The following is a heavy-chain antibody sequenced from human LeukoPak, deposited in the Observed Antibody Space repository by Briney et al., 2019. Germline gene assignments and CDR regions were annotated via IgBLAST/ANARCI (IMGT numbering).Heavy chain of an antibody. V-gene: IGHV3-74*01. CDR3: ARDRTTVTLFDY. J-gene: IGHJ4*02. CDR1: GFTFTSVW. D-gene: IGHD4-17*01. Sequence: GGSLLLSCASSGFTFTSVWMHWFRPVPGRGLVWISRISTDGAITGYADSVKGRFTISRDNAKNTLYLQMNSLRAEDTAVYYCARDRTTVTLFDYWGQGALVTVSS. CDR2: ISTDGAIT.